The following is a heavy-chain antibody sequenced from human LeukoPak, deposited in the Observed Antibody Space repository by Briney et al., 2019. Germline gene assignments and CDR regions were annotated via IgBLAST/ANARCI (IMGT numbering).Heavy chain of an antibody. CDR3: ARDPITVPGGFDL. J-gene: IGHJ3*01. CDR1: GGSVSSGSYH. V-gene: IGHV4-61*01. Sequence: PSETLSLTCTVSGGSVSSGSYHWSWIRQPPGKGLEWIGYIYNSASTNYNPSLKSRVTISVDTSKNQFSLWLSSVTAADTAVYYCARDPITVPGGFDLWGQGTMVTVSS. D-gene: IGHD6-19*01. CDR2: IYNSAST.